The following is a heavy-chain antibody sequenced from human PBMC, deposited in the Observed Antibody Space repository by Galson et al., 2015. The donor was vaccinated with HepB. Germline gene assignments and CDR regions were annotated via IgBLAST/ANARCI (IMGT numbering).Heavy chain of an antibody. CDR2: ISNGGNYK. CDR1: GFTFSSYS. D-gene: IGHD6-13*01. J-gene: IGHJ5*02. Sequence: SLRLSCAASGFTFSSYSMNWVRQAPGKGLEWVADISNGGNYKYYADSVKGRFTISRDNAKNSVYLQMNRLRAEDTAVYYCARLMRSRYSGCFDPWGQGTMVTVSS. V-gene: IGHV3-21*05. CDR3: ARLMRSRYSGCFDP.